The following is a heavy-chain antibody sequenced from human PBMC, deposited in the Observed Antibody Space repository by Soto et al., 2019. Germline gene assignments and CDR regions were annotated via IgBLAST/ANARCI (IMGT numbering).Heavy chain of an antibody. CDR3: AKSGYTPSHWFDP. CDR1: GFTFSNYA. Sequence: EVQLVESGGGLVQPGGSLRLSCAASGFTFSNYAMSWVRQAPGKGLEWVSYISNTGGRINYADSVKGRFSISRDNSNNTLYLQMNSLRAEDTAIYYCAKSGYTPSHWFDPWGQGTLVTVSS. V-gene: IGHV3-23*04. D-gene: IGHD5-18*01. CDR2: ISNTGGRI. J-gene: IGHJ5*02.